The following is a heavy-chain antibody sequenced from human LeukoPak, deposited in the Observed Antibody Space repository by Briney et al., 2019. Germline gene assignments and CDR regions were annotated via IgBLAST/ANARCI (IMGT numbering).Heavy chain of an antibody. CDR2: ISYDGSNK. V-gene: IGHV3-30*18. J-gene: IGHJ6*02. Sequence: PGGSLRLSCAASGFTFSSYGMHWVRQAPGKGLEWVAVISYDGSNKYYADSVKGRFTISRDNSKNTLYLQMNSLRAEDTAVYYCAKPILLWFGESLGMDVWGQGTTVTVSS. CDR3: AKPILLWFGESLGMDV. D-gene: IGHD3-10*01. CDR1: GFTFSSYG.